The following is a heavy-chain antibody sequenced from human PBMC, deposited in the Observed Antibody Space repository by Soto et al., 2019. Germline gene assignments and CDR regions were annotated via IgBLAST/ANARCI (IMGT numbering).Heavy chain of an antibody. J-gene: IGHJ6*02. V-gene: IGHV6-1*01. CDR1: GDSVSSNTAA. Sequence: HSQTLSLTCAISGDSVSSNTAAWNWIRSSPSRGLEWLGRTYYRSNWRHDYAVSVKSRITVNPDTSKNHFSLQLNSVTPEDTAVYYCARDIIYYGMDVWGQGTTVTVSS. CDR2: TYYRSNWRH. CDR3: ARDIIYYGMDV.